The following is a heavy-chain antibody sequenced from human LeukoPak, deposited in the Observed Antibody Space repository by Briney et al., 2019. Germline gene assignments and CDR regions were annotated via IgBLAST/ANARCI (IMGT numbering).Heavy chain of an antibody. Sequence: GGSLRLSCAASGFTFNSYAMSWVRQAPGKGLEWVSVIGGSNGITFYVGSVKGRFTISRDNSKDTLYLQMNSLRAEDTAVYYCARNENSGWGFFDYWGQGTLVTVSS. V-gene: IGHV3-23*01. CDR2: IGGSNGIT. CDR3: ARNENSGWGFFDY. J-gene: IGHJ4*02. CDR1: GFTFNSYA. D-gene: IGHD5-12*01.